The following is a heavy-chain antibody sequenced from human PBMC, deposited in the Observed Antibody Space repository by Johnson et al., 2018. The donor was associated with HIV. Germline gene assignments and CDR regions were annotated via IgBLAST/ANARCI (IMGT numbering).Heavy chain of an antibody. CDR1: GFTFNSYV. CDR2: ITGSGGT. CDR3: ARDLTYYNFWSGYWGDAFDI. D-gene: IGHD3-3*01. J-gene: IGHJ3*02. V-gene: IGHV3-23*04. Sequence: VQLVESGGGLVQAGGSLRLSCAASGFTFNSYVMSWVRQAPGKGLEWVSSITGSGGTYYADSVKGRFTISRANSKNTLYLQMNSLNTEDTAVYYCARDLTYYNFWSGYWGDAFDIWGQGTMVTVSS.